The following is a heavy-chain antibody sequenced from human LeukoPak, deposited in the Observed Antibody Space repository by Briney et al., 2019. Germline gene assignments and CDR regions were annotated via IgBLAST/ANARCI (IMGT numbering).Heavy chain of an antibody. D-gene: IGHD3-9*01. CDR2: INHSGST. V-gene: IGHV4-34*01. CDR3: ARGRRYFDWLPYDY. Sequence: PSETLSLTCAVYGGSFSGYYWSWIRQPPGKGLEWIGEINHSGSTNYDPSLKSRVTISVDTSKNQFSLKLSPVTAADTAVYYCARGRRYFDWLPYDYWGQGTLVTVSS. J-gene: IGHJ4*02. CDR1: GGSFSGYY.